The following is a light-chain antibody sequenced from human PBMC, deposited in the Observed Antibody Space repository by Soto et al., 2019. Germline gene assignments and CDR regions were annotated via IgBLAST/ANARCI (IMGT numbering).Light chain of an antibody. CDR2: GVS. CDR3: QESYSTPWM. V-gene: IGKV1-39*01. CDR1: QNIRNY. Sequence: DIQMTQSPSSLSASVGDRVTISCRASQNIRNYLNWYQQKPGKAPKLLIYGVSNLRSGVPSRFIGTGSGTDFNLTISALKREDFATYHCQESYSTPWMFGQGTKVETK. J-gene: IGKJ1*01.